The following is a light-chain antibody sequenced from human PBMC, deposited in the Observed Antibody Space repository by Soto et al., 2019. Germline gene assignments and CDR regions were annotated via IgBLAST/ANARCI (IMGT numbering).Light chain of an antibody. CDR1: KLGDKY. J-gene: IGLJ1*01. CDR3: QAWDSSTFYV. V-gene: IGLV3-1*01. CDR2: QDS. Sequence: ELTQPPSVSVSPGQTASITCSGDKLGDKYACWYQQKPGQSPVLVIYQDSKRPSGIPERFSGSNSGNTATLTISGTQAMDEADYYCQAWDSSTFYVFGTGTKVTVL.